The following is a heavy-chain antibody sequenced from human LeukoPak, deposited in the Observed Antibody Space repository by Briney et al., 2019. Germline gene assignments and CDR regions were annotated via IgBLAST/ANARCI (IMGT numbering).Heavy chain of an antibody. J-gene: IGHJ2*01. Sequence: SETLSLTCTVSGDSISSSSYSWGWIRQPPGKGLEWIGSIFYSGSTFYNPSLKSLLTISVDTSKNQFSLKLTSVTAADTAVYYCVRRTYKILRGTEYGYWYFDLWGRGTRVTFSS. V-gene: IGHV4-39*01. CDR2: IFYSGST. CDR1: GDSISSSSYS. CDR3: VRRTYKILRGTEYGYWYFDL. D-gene: IGHD3-9*01.